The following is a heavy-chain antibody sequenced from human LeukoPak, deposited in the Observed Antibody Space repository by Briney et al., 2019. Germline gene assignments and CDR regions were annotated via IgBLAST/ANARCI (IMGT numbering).Heavy chain of an antibody. Sequence: GGSLILSCAASGFTVSSNYMSWVRQAPGKGLEGVSVIYSGGSTYYADPVKGRFTISRDNSKSTLYIQMNSLRAEDTAVYYCARAKPKNMVRGLIMRRESRYYFDYWGQGTLVTVSS. CDR1: GFTVSSNY. CDR2: IYSGGST. J-gene: IGHJ4*02. CDR3: ARAKPKNMVRGLIMRRESRYYFDY. D-gene: IGHD3-10*01. V-gene: IGHV3-53*01.